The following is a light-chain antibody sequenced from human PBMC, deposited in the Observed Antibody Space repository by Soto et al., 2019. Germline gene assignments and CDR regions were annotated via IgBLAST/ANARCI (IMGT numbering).Light chain of an antibody. CDR2: AAS. J-gene: IGKJ3*01. CDR3: QQANSFPFT. Sequence: DIPMTQSPSSVSASVGDRVTITCRASQDIRRWLAWYQQKPGKAPKLLIYAASSLQSGVPSRFSGSGSGTDFTLTISSLQPEDFATYFCQQANSFPFTFGPGTKVDFK. V-gene: IGKV1-12*02. CDR1: QDIRRW.